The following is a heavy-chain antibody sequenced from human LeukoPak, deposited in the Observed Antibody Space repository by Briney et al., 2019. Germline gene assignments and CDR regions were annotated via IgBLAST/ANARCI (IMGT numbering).Heavy chain of an antibody. CDR3: AKDKGGWYFDL. CDR2: ISGSGGST. Sequence: GGSLRLSCAASGFTFSSYAMSWVRQAPGKGLEWVSAISGSGGSTYYADSVKGRFTISRDNSKNTLYMEMNSLRAEDTAVYYCAKDKGGWYFDLWGRGTMVTVSS. J-gene: IGHJ2*01. CDR1: GFTFSSYA. V-gene: IGHV3-23*01. D-gene: IGHD3-16*01.